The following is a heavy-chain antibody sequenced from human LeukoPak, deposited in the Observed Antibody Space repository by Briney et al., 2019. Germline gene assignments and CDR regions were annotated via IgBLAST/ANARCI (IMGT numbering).Heavy chain of an antibody. CDR1: GFTFSSYG. CDR3: ARVYYYYGMDV. J-gene: IGHJ6*02. CDR2: IWYDGSNK. Sequence: GGSLRLACAASGFTFSSYGMHWVRQAPGKGLEWVAVIWYDGSNKYYADSVKGRFTISRDNSKNTLYLQMNSLRAEDTAVYYCARVYYYYGMDVWGQGTTVTVSS. V-gene: IGHV3-33*01.